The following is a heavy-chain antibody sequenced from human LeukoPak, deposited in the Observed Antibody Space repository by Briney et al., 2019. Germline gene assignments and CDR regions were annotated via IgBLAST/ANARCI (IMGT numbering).Heavy chain of an antibody. CDR2: IFYSGST. J-gene: IGHJ6*02. V-gene: IGHV4-59*04. CDR1: GGSISSYY. Sequence: SETLSLTCTVSGGSISSYYWSWIRQPPGKGLEWIGTIFYSGSTYYNPSLKSRVTMSVDTSKNQFSLRLSPVTAADTAVYYCARSPRSEYFYGSGSLLYGMDVWGQGTTVTVSS. D-gene: IGHD3-10*01. CDR3: ARSPRSEYFYGSGSLLYGMDV.